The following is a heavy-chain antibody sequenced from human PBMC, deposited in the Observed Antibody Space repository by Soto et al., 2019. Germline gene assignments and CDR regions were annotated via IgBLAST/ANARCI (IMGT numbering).Heavy chain of an antibody. D-gene: IGHD6-6*01. CDR2: ISHDGSNK. CDR1: GFTFSSYA. CDR3: ARGSSSSSTAGPYYYYYEMDV. Sequence: QVQLVESGGGVVQPGRSLRLSCAASGFTFSSYAMHWVRQAPGKGLEWVAVISHDGSNKYYADSVKGRFTISRDNSKNTLYLQMNSLRAEDTAVYYCARGSSSSSTAGPYYYYYEMDVWGQGTTVTVSS. J-gene: IGHJ6*02. V-gene: IGHV3-30-3*01.